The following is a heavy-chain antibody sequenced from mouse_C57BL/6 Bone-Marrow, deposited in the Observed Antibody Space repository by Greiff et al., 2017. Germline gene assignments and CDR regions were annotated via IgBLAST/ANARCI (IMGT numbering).Heavy chain of an antibody. CDR2: INYDGSST. CDR1: GFTFSDYY. J-gene: IGHJ4*01. V-gene: IGHV5-16*01. D-gene: IGHD2-5*01. Sequence: EVQRVESEGGLVQPGSSMKLSCTASGFTFSDYYMAWVRQVPEKGLEWVANINYDGSSTYYLDSLKSRFIISRDNAKNILYLQMSSLKSEDTATYYCARGSNYGYAMDYWGQGTSVTVSS. CDR3: ARGSNYGYAMDY.